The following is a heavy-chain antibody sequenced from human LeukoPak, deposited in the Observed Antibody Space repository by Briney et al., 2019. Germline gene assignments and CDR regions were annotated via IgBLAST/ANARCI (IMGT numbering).Heavy chain of an antibody. D-gene: IGHD2-2*01. CDR1: GFTFSSYG. J-gene: IGHJ6*02. CDR3: AALVVPAATPRNYYYYGMDV. Sequence: PGGSLRLSCAASGFTFSSYGMHWVRQAPGKGLEWVAFIRYDGSNKYYADSVKGRFTISRDNSKNTLYLQMNSLRAEDTAVYYCAALVVPAATPRNYYYYGMDVWGQGTTVTVSS. V-gene: IGHV3-30*02. CDR2: IRYDGSNK.